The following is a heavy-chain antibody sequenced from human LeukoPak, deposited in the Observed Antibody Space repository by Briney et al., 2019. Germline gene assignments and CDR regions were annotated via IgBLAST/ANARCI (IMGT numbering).Heavy chain of an antibody. CDR2: VYYSGHT. CDR1: GGSISTSSHY. D-gene: IGHD3-10*02. V-gene: IGHV4-39*07. CDR3: ARSVRGVLNDY. Sequence: ASETLSLTCTVSGGSISTSSHYWGWIRQPPGKGLEWIGSVYYSGHTYYNPSLKSRVTMSVDTSKNQFSLKLSSVTAADTAVYYCARSVRGVLNDYWGQGTLVTVSS. J-gene: IGHJ4*02.